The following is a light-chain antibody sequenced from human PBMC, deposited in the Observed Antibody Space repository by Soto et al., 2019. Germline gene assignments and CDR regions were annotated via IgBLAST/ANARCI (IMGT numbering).Light chain of an antibody. CDR3: QQYGNSPRENT. CDR2: GAS. Sequence: ENVLTQSPGTLSLSPGERATLSCRASRGISGGFLAWYQQKPGLAPRLLIYGASTRASGIPDRFSGSGSGTDFTLTISRVEPEDFAVYYCQQYGNSPRENTFGQGTRLEIK. J-gene: IGKJ5*01. V-gene: IGKV3-20*01. CDR1: RGISGGF.